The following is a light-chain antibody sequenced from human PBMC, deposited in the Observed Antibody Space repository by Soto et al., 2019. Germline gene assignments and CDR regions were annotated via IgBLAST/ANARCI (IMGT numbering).Light chain of an antibody. CDR1: QGISSY. CDR3: QQYYSYPRT. V-gene: IGKV1-8*01. Sequence: AIRMTQSPSSFSASTGDRVTITCRASQGISSYLAWYQQKPGKAPKLLIYAASTLQSGVPSRFSGSGSGTDFTLTISFLQSEDFATYSCQQYYSYPRTFGQGTKLEIK. CDR2: AAS. J-gene: IGKJ2*01.